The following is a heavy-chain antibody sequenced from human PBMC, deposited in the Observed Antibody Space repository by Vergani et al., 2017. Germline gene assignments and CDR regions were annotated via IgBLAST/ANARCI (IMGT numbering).Heavy chain of an antibody. Sequence: QVQLQESGPGLVKPSETLSLTCTVSGGSISSYYWSWIRQPPGKGLEWIGYIYYSGRTNYNPSLKSRVTISVDTSKNQFSLKLSSVTAADTAVYFCARVMYRDEASTGYRLEGMDIWGQGTTVTISS. CDR2: IYYSGRT. D-gene: IGHD3-9*01. CDR1: GGSISSYY. V-gene: IGHV4-59*01. CDR3: ARVMYRDEASTGYRLEGMDI. J-gene: IGHJ6*02.